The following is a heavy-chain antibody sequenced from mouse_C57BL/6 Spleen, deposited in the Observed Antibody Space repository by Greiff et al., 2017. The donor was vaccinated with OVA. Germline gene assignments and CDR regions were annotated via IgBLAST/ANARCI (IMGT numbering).Heavy chain of an antibody. D-gene: IGHD2-2*01. CDR1: GYTFTSYW. Sequence: QVQLQQPGTELVKPGASVKLSCTASGYTFTSYWMHWVRQRPGQGLEWIGNINPSNGGTNYNEKFKSKATLTVDKSSSTAYMQLSSLTSEDSAVYYCARWLPLYWYFDVWGTGTTVTVSS. CDR3: ARWLPLYWYFDV. J-gene: IGHJ1*03. V-gene: IGHV1-53*01. CDR2: INPSNGGT.